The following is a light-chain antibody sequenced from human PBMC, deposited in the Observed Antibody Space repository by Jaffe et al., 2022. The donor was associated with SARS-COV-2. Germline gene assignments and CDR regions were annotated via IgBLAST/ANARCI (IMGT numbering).Light chain of an antibody. CDR2: GVS. J-gene: IGKJ1*01. Sequence: DIQMTQSPSSLSASVGDRVTITCRSSQTIAKYLSWYQLKPGKAPRLLIYGVSTLQSGVPSRFSGSGSGTDFTLTIASLQPEDFATYYCLQSYSTPRTFGQGTKMEIK. V-gene: IGKV1-39*01. CDR1: QTIAKY. CDR3: LQSYSTPRT.